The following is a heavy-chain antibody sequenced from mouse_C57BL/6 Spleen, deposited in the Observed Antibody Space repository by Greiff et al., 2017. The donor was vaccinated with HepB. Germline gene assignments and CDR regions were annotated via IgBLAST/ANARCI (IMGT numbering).Heavy chain of an antibody. J-gene: IGHJ2*01. CDR3: ARSGLLRGYFDY. D-gene: IGHD1-1*01. CDR1: GYTFTSYW. Sequence: QVQLQQSGTELVKPGASVKLSCKASGYTFTSYWMHWVKQRPGQGLEWIGNINPSNGGTNYNEKFKSKATLTVDKSSSTAYMQLSSLTSEDSAVYYCARSGLLRGYFDYWGQGTTLTVSS. CDR2: INPSNGGT. V-gene: IGHV1-53*01.